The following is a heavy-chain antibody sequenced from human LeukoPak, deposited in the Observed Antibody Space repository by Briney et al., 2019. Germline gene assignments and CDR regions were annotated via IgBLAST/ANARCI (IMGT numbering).Heavy chain of an antibody. V-gene: IGHV3-53*01. J-gene: IGHJ4*02. D-gene: IGHD2-2*01. CDR2: IYAGGST. CDR3: ARPRGCGSSRCNNFDY. Sequence: GGSLRLSCAASGFTVSSNYMTWVRQAPGKGLEWVSVIYAGGSTYYADSVKGRFTISRDNSKNTLYLQMNSLRAEDTAVYYCARPRGCGSSRCNNFDYWGQGTLVTVSS. CDR1: GFTVSSNY.